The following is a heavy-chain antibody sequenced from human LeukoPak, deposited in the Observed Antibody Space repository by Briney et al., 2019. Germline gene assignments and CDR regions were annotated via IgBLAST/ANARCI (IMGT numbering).Heavy chain of an antibody. CDR1: GFTFDDYV. CDR3: AKGTSSWHEFDY. Sequence: AGGSLRLSCAASGFTFDDYVMHWVGQAPGKGLEWVSLITWDSDSTYYADSVKGRFTISRDNSKNSLYLQMNSLRPEDTALYYCAKGTSSWHEFDYWGQGALVTVSS. CDR2: ITWDSDST. J-gene: IGHJ4*02. V-gene: IGHV3-43D*03. D-gene: IGHD6-13*01.